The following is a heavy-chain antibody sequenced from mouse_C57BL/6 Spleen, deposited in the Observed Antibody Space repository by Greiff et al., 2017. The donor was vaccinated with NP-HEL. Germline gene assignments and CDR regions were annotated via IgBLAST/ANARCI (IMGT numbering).Heavy chain of an antibody. CDR2: IDPSDSYT. J-gene: IGHJ4*01. CDR3: ARGYYGKPYYAMDY. D-gene: IGHD2-1*01. V-gene: IGHV1-50*01. Sequence: QVQLQQPGAELVKPGASVKLSCKASGYTFTSYWMQWVKQRPGQGLEWIGEIDPSDSYTTYNQKFKGKATLTVDTSSSTAYMQLSSLTSEDSAVYYCARGYYGKPYYAMDYWGQGTSVTVSS. CDR1: GYTFTSYW.